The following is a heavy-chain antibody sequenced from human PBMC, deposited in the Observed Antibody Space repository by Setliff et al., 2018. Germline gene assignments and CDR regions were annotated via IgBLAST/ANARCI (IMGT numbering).Heavy chain of an antibody. CDR1: GFTFSSYA. Sequence: PGGSLRLSCAASGFTFSSYAMSWVRQAPGKGLEWVSAISGSGGSTYYADSVKGRFTISRDNSKNTLYLQMNSLRAEDTAVYYCAKGRALHNSGWNLHDYWGQGTLVTVSS. V-gene: IGHV3-23*01. D-gene: IGHD6-19*01. J-gene: IGHJ4*02. CDR3: AKGRALHNSGWNLHDY. CDR2: ISGSGGST.